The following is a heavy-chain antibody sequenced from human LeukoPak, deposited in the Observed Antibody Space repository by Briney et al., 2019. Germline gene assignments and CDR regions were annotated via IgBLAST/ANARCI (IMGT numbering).Heavy chain of an antibody. V-gene: IGHV7-4-1*02. CDR1: GYTFNNYA. D-gene: IGHD1-26*01. J-gene: IGHJ4*02. CDR2: INTNTGNP. Sequence: ASVKVSCKASGYTFNNYAMNWVRQAPGQGLEWMGWINTNTGNPTYAQGFTGRFVFSLDTSVSTAYLQISSLKAEDTAVYYCARPPLGAPVPFDYWGQGTLVTVSS. CDR3: ARPPLGAPVPFDY.